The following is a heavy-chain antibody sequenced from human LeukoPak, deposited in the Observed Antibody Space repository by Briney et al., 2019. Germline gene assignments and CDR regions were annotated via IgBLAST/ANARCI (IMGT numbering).Heavy chain of an antibody. CDR3: ARASYDSSGGNWFDP. CDR1: GYTFTSYA. D-gene: IGHD3-22*01. V-gene: IGHV1-3*03. J-gene: IGHJ5*02. Sequence: ASVKVPCKASGYTFTSYAMHWVRQAPGQRLEWMGWINAGNGNTKYSQEFQGRVTITRDTSASTAYMELSSLRSEDMAVYYCARASYDSSGGNWFDPWGQGTLVTVSS. CDR2: INAGNGNT.